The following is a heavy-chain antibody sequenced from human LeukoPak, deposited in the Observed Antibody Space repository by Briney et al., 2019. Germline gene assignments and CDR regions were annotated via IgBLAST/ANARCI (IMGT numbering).Heavy chain of an antibody. CDR3: ARDGRYSGSFDY. D-gene: IGHD1-26*01. Sequence: PGGSLRLPCAASGFTFSSYSMNWVRQAPGKGLEWVSSISSSSSYIYYANSVKGRFTISRDNAKNSLYLQMNSLRAEDTAVYYCARDGRYSGSFDYWGQGTLVTVSS. CDR2: ISSSSSYI. V-gene: IGHV3-21*01. J-gene: IGHJ4*02. CDR1: GFTFSSYS.